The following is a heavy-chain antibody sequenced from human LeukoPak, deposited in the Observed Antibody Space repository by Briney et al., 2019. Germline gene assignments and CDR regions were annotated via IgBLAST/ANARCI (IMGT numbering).Heavy chain of an antibody. V-gene: IGHV4-38-2*02. D-gene: IGHD2-15*01. CDR2: IYHSGST. CDR1: GYSISSGYY. J-gene: IGHJ4*02. Sequence: SETLSLTCTVSGYSISSGYYWGWIRQPPGKGLEWIGSIYHSGSTYYNPSLKSRVTISVDTSKNQFSLELRSVTAADTAVYYCARKGWAGSPIFDYWGQGTLVTVSS. CDR3: ARKGWAGSPIFDY.